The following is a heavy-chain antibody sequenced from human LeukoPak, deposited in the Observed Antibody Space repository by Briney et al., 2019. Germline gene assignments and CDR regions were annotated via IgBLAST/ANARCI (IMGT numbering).Heavy chain of an antibody. J-gene: IGHJ4*02. CDR3: ARLPAGHDY. D-gene: IGHD2-2*01. Sequence: ASVKVSCKASGYTFTGYYMHWVRQAPGQGLEWMGWINPNSGGTNYAQKFQGRVTMTADTSMSTAFMELSGLTSDDTAVYYCARLPAGHDYWGQGTLVTVST. CDR1: GYTFTGYY. CDR2: INPNSGGT. V-gene: IGHV1-2*02.